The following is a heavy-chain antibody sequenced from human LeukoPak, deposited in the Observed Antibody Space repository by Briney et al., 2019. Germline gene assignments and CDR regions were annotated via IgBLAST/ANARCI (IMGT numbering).Heavy chain of an antibody. J-gene: IGHJ4*02. CDR1: GFIFSDHY. CDR3: AREQWLVKGDIDY. V-gene: IGHV3-11*04. CDR2: ISSSSSTI. D-gene: IGHD6-19*01. Sequence: PGGSLRLSCAVSGFIFSDHYMDWVRQAPGKGLEWVSYISSSSSTIYYADSVKGRFTISRDNAKNSLYLQMNSLRAEDTAVYYCAREQWLVKGDIDYWGQGTLVTVSS.